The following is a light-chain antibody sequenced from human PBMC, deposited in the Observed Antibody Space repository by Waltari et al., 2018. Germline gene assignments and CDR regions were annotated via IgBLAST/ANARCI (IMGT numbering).Light chain of an antibody. Sequence: QSALTQPASVPGSPGQSIPISCTGSSTAPGSSTLVSWHQHPPDKAPKLLFYEGTERPSGISHRFSGSKSGNTASLTISKLQAEDEADYYCFSYADGRSLVFGGGTKLTVL. CDR1: STAPGSSTL. CDR2: EGT. J-gene: IGLJ2*01. CDR3: FSYADGRSLV. V-gene: IGLV2-23*01.